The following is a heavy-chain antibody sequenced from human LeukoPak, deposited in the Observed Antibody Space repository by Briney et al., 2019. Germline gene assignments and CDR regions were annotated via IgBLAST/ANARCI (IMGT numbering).Heavy chain of an antibody. Sequence: SETLSLTCTVSGGSISSSSYYWGWIRQPPGKGLEWIGSIYYSGSTYYNPSLKSRVTISVDTSKNQFSLKLSSVTAADTAVYYCARQGYNWNYALVSLFDYWGQGTLVTVSS. CDR2: IYYSGST. V-gene: IGHV4-39*01. CDR3: ARQGYNWNYALVSLFDY. D-gene: IGHD1-7*01. J-gene: IGHJ4*02. CDR1: GGSISSSSYY.